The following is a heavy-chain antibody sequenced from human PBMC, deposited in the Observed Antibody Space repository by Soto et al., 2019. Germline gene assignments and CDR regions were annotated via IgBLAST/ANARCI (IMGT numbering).Heavy chain of an antibody. V-gene: IGHV2-5*02. D-gene: IGHD3-3*01. CDR2: IYWDDDK. CDR3: ARDYWSAYDY. CDR1: GFALSTSGMG. Sequence: SGPTLVKPTQTLTLTCTFSGFALSTSGMGVVWIRQPPGKALEWLALIYWDDDKRYSPSLKDRVTITKDPSKNQVVLTMTNVDPVDTGTYYCARDYWSAYDYWGQGILVTVSS. J-gene: IGHJ4*02.